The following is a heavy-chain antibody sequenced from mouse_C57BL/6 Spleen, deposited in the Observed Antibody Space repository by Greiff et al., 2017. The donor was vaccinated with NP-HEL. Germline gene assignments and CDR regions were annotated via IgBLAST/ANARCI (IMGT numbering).Heavy chain of an antibody. CDR2: IDPEDGDT. V-gene: IGHV14-1*01. D-gene: IGHD3-2*02. CDR3: TDSSGLPAWFAY. CDR1: GFNIKDYY. J-gene: IGHJ3*01. Sequence: VQLQQSGAELVRPGASVKLSCPASGFNIKDYYMHWVKQRPEQGLEWIGRIDPEDGDTEYAPKFQGKATMTADTYSNTAYLQLSSLTSEDTAVYYCTDSSGLPAWFAYWGQGTLVTVSA.